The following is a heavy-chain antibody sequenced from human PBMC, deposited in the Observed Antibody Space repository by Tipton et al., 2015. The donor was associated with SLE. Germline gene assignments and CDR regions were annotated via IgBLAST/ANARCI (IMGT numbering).Heavy chain of an antibody. D-gene: IGHD6-13*01. J-gene: IGHJ2*01. CDR2: MNPDSGTS. Sequence: QLVQSGAEVKKHGASVKVSCTASGYTFISYDINWVRQAPGQGLVWMGWMNPDSGTSGHAQKFQGRISMTRDTTISTAYMEFSSVESENTADYYCARGIDVGIPAAGDYWYLYLWGRGTQVVVSS. V-gene: IGHV1-8*01. CDR1: GYTFISYD. CDR3: ARGIDVGIPAAGDYWYLYL.